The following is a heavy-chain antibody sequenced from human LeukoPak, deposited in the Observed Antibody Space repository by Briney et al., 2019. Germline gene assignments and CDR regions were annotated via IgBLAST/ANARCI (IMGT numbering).Heavy chain of an antibody. J-gene: IGHJ4*02. V-gene: IGHV3-23*01. D-gene: IGHD6-19*01. CDR2: ISGSGGST. CDR1: GFTFSSYA. Sequence: GGSLRLSCAASGFTFSSYAMSWVRQAPGKGLEWVSAISGSGGSTYYADSVKGRFTISRDNSKNTLYLQMNTLRAEDTAVYYCAKDGNIAVAGTFDYWGQGTLVTVSS. CDR3: AKDGNIAVAGTFDY.